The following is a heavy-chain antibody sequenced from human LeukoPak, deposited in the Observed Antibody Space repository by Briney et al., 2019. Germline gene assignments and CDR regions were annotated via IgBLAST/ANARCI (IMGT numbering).Heavy chain of an antibody. V-gene: IGHV3-43*02. J-gene: IGHJ4*02. Sequence: GGSLRLSCAASGFTFNAYAIHWVRQAPGKGLEWVSLVKGDGVTTDYADSVRGRFTVSRDNSKNSLYLQMSNLRTQDTALYYCVRDTGSGWDFDYWGQGTLVTVSS. CDR3: VRDTGSGWDFDY. CDR1: GFTFNAYA. D-gene: IGHD6-19*01. CDR2: VKGDGVTT.